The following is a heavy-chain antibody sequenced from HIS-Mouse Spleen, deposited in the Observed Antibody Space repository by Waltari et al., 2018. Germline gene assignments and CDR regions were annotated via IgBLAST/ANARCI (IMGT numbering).Heavy chain of an antibody. CDR2: ISYDGSNK. D-gene: IGHD6-19*01. V-gene: IGHV3-30*18. Sequence: QVQLVESGGGVVQPGRSLRLSCAASGFTFSSYGMHWVRQAPGKGLEWVAVISYDGSNKYYADSVKGRFTISRDNSKNTLYLQMNSLRAEDTAVYYCAKVGYSSGWSRGDYWGQGTLVTVSS. J-gene: IGHJ4*02. CDR1: GFTFSSYG. CDR3: AKVGYSSGWSRGDY.